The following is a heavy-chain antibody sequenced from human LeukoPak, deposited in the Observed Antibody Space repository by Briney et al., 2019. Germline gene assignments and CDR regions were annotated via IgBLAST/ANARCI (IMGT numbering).Heavy chain of an antibody. Sequence: GASLRLSCAASGFTFSNYAMNWVRQAPGKGLEWVSGITGGGDVTYYTDSVKGRFTISRDNSKNTLYLQMNSLRVEDTAVYYCAKGLGWNSRRGWAYYFDSWGQGTLVTVSS. CDR2: ITGGGDVT. CDR1: GFTFSNYA. J-gene: IGHJ4*02. CDR3: AKGLGWNSRRGWAYYFDS. V-gene: IGHV3-23*01. D-gene: IGHD1-7*01.